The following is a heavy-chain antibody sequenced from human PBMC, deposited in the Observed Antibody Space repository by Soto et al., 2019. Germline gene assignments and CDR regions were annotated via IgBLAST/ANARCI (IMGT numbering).Heavy chain of an antibody. CDR1: GFTFSSYG. CDR2: IWYDGSNK. CDR3: ARDGELAVAGTDSGFDY. D-gene: IGHD6-19*01. Sequence: PGGSLRLSCAASGFTFSSYGMHWVRQAPGKGLEWVAVIWYDGSNKYYADSVKGRFTISRDNSKNTLYLQMNSLRAEDTAVYYCARDGELAVAGTDSGFDYWGQGTLVTVSS. V-gene: IGHV3-33*01. J-gene: IGHJ4*02.